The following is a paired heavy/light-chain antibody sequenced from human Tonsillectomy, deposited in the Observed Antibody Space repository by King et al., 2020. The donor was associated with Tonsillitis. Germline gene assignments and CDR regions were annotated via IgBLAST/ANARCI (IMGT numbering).Light chain of an antibody. Sequence: EIVMTQSPATLFVSPGERATLSCRASQKSISSNLAWYQQRPGQAPRLLIYGASTRATSIPARFSGSGSGTEFTLIISSPQPEDAAVYYCQQYNDWPLTFGGGTKVEIK. CDR3: QQYNDWPLT. CDR2: GAS. V-gene: IGKV3-15*01. J-gene: IGKJ4*01. CDR1: QKSISSN.
Heavy chain of an antibody. CDR1: AYDFTTYW. J-gene: IGHJ4*02. CDR2: IYPRDSDT. Sequence: EVQLVQSGAEVKKPGESLKISCKGSAYDFTTYWIGWVRQKPGKGLEWMGMIYPRDSDTRSNPSFQGQVTFSVDKSISTAYLQWRSLRASDSAMYYCARRSGDYLQGPHFDSWGQGTLVTVSS. V-gene: IGHV5-51*01. CDR3: ARRSGDYLQGPHFDS. D-gene: IGHD3-10*01.